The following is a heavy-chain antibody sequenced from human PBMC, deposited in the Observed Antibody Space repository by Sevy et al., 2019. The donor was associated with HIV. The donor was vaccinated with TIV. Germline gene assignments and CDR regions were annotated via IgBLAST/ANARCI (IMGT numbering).Heavy chain of an antibody. CDR3: ARDRYCSGGSCYSYYFDY. D-gene: IGHD2-15*01. Sequence: GGSLRLSCAASGFTFSSYAMHWVRQAPGKGLEWVAVISYDGSNKYYADSVKGRFTISRDNSKNTLYPQMNSLRAEDTAVYYCARDRYCSGGSCYSYYFDYWGQGTLVTVSS. J-gene: IGHJ4*02. CDR2: ISYDGSNK. V-gene: IGHV3-30*04. CDR1: GFTFSSYA.